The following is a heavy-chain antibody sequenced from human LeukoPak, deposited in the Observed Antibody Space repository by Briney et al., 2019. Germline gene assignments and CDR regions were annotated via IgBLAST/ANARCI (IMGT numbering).Heavy chain of an antibody. Sequence: PGGSLRLSCAASGFTFSNYAMSWVRQAPGKGLEWVSAIIGSGGSTYYADSVKGRFTISRDNSKNTLYLQMNSLRAEDTAVYYCAKDPIVGATPGYHFDYWGQGALVTVSS. CDR1: GFTFSNYA. V-gene: IGHV3-23*01. CDR2: IIGSGGST. D-gene: IGHD1-26*01. J-gene: IGHJ4*02. CDR3: AKDPIVGATPGYHFDY.